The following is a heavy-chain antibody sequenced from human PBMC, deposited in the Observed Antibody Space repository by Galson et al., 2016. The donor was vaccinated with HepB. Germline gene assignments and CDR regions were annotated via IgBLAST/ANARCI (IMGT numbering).Heavy chain of an antibody. V-gene: IGHV1-8*01. CDR3: ARSAVSGSYRGDYFDN. D-gene: IGHD6-19*01. J-gene: IGHJ4*02. CDR2: MSPTSGNT. CDR1: GYTFTSFD. Sequence: SVKVSCKASGYTFTSFDINWVRQAPGQGLEWMGWMSPTSGNTGYARKFQDRVTMTRNTSILTAFLELTSLRSDETAVYYCARSAVSGSYRGDYFDNWGRGTLGTVSA.